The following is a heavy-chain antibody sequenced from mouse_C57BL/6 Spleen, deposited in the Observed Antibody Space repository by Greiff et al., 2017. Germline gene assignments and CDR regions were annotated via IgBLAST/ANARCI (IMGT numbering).Heavy chain of an antibody. V-gene: IGHV1-80*01. CDR3: ARRMHYGGSYDDY. CDR1: GYAFSSYW. D-gene: IGHD1-1*01. CDR2: IYRGDGDT. Sequence: VQLQQSGAELVKPGASVTISCKASGYAFSSYWMNWVKQRPGKGLEWIGQIYRGDGDTNYNGEFKGKAKLTADKSASTAYMQLSSLTSEDSAVYFCARRMHYGGSYDDYWGKGTTLTVSS. J-gene: IGHJ2*01.